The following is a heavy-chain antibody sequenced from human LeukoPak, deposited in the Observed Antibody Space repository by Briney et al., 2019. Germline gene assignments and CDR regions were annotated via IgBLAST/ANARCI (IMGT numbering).Heavy chain of an antibody. CDR1: GFSFDDYG. CDR3: ARVRLTGLQDWFDP. CDR2: INWNGGST. D-gene: IGHD1-20*01. V-gene: IGHV3-20*04. J-gene: IGHJ5*02. Sequence: GGALRLSCAASGFSFDDYGVSWVRQVPGKGLEWVSDINWNGGSTGYADSVKVRFIISRDNAKKFLHVPMNSLTASDTAVCCCARVRLTGLQDWFDPWGQGTLVTVSS.